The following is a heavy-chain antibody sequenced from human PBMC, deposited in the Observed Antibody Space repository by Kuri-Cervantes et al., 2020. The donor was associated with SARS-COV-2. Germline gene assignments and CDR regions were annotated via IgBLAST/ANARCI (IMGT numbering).Heavy chain of an antibody. V-gene: IGHV3-30*18. Sequence: GGSLRLSCAASGFTFSNYAMTWVRQAPGKGLEWVTFISSDGKNKKCMASGKGRFTISRDNSQNTLHLQMKSLRDEDTAIYYCAKDRAGVHDFWGQGTLVTVSS. CDR2: ISSDGKNK. CDR1: GFTFSNYA. J-gene: IGHJ4*02. D-gene: IGHD2-21*01. CDR3: AKDRAGVHDF.